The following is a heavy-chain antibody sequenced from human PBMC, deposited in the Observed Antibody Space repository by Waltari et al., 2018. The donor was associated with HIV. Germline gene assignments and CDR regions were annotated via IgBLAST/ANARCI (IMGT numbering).Heavy chain of an antibody. CDR2: ISYDGDQ. Sequence: QVQLVESGGGVVQPGGSLRLSCAASGFAFNTFAIPWVRQAPGKGLEWVAVISYDGDQYYADSVKGRFTISRDNSKKSLFLQMSSLRPEDSAVYYCAKVAGRSGSYSHYYYGMDVWGQGTTVTVS. J-gene: IGHJ6*02. CDR1: GFAFNTFA. D-gene: IGHD1-26*01. CDR3: AKVAGRSGSYSHYYYGMDV. V-gene: IGHV3-30*18.